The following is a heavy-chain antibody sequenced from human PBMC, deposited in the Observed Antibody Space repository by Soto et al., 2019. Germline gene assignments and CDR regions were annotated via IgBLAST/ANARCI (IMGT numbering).Heavy chain of an antibody. Sequence: EVQLLESGGGLVQPGGSLRLSCAASGFTFSSYAMSWVRQAPGKGLEWVSAISGSGGSTYYADSVKGRFTISRDNSKNTLYLQMNSLRAEDTAVYYCATDLGLEVAAVDAFDIWGQGTMVTVSS. CDR1: GFTFSSYA. D-gene: IGHD2-15*01. V-gene: IGHV3-23*01. CDR2: ISGSGGST. J-gene: IGHJ3*02. CDR3: ATDLGLEVAAVDAFDI.